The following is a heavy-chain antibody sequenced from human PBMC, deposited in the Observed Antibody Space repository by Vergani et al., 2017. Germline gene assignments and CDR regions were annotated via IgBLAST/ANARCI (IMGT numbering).Heavy chain of an antibody. CDR2: FDPEDGET. CDR1: GYTLTELS. CDR3: ATAQRDDYYDSSGENWFDP. J-gene: IGHJ5*02. V-gene: IGHV1-24*01. Sequence: QVQLVQSGAEVKKPGASVKVSCKVSGYTLTELSMHWVRQAPGKGLEWMGGFDPEDGETIYAQKFQGRVTMTEDTSTDTAYMELSSLRSEDTAVYYCATAQRDDYYDSSGENWFDPWGQGTLVTVSS. D-gene: IGHD3-22*01.